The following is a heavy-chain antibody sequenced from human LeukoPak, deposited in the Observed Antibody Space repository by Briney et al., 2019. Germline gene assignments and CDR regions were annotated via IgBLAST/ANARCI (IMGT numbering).Heavy chain of an antibody. J-gene: IGHJ5*02. Sequence: GESLKISCKGSGYSFTSYWIGWVCQMPGKGLEWMGIIYPGDSDTRYSPSFQGQVTISADKSISTAYLQWSSLKASDTAMYYCARHELLWFGELFSGWFDPWGQGTLVTVSS. V-gene: IGHV5-51*01. CDR1: GYSFTSYW. D-gene: IGHD3-10*01. CDR2: IYPGDSDT. CDR3: ARHELLWFGELFSGWFDP.